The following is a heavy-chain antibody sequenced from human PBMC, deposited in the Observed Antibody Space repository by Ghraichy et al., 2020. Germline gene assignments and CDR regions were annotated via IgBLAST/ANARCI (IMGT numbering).Heavy chain of an antibody. Sequence: GGSLRLSCAASGFTFSSYSMNWVRQAPGKGLEWVSSISSSSYIYYADSVKGRFTISRDNAKNSLYLQMNSLRAEDTAVYYCARDSAAAMKGYWGQGTLVTVSS. CDR1: GFTFSSYS. J-gene: IGHJ4*02. V-gene: IGHV3-21*01. D-gene: IGHD2-2*01. CDR3: ARDSAAAMKGY. CDR2: ISSSSYI.